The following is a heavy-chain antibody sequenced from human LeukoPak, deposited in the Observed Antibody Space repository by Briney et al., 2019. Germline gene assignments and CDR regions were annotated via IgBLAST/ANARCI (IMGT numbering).Heavy chain of an antibody. J-gene: IGHJ5*02. CDR2: INPNGGGT. CDR3: ARGGAYNWNYGNWFDP. Sequence: ASVKVSCKASGYTFTGYYMHWVRQAPGQGLEWMGWINPNGGGTNYAQKFQGRVTMTRDTSISTAYMELSRLRSDDTAVYYCARGGAYNWNYGNWFDPWGQGTLVTVSS. V-gene: IGHV1-2*02. CDR1: GYTFTGYY. D-gene: IGHD1-7*01.